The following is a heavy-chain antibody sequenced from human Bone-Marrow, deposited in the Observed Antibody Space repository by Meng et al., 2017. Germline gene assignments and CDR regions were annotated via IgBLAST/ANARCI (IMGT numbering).Heavy chain of an antibody. CDR2: IIPIFGTA. CDR1: GCTFSSYA. Sequence: SVKVSCKASGCTFSSYAISWVRQAPGQGLEWMGGIIPIFGTANYAQKFQGRVTITTDESTSTAYMELSSLRSDDTAVYYCARVSSGYDSTYYYYGMDVWGQGTTVTVSS. J-gene: IGHJ6*02. D-gene: IGHD5-12*01. V-gene: IGHV1-69*05. CDR3: ARVSSGYDSTYYYYGMDV.